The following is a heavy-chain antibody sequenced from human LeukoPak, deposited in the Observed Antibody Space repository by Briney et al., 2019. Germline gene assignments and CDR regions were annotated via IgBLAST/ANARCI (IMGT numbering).Heavy chain of an antibody. CDR1: GFTFSSYW. CDR3: ARAYGYSSSWPIDY. CDR2: IKQDGSEK. V-gene: IGHV3-7*01. D-gene: IGHD6-13*01. J-gene: IGHJ4*02. Sequence: GGSLRLSCAASGFTFSSYWMSWVRQAPGKGLEWVANIKQDGSEKYYVDSVKGRFTIPRDNAKNSLYLQMNSLRAEDTAVYYCARAYGYSSSWPIDYWGQGTLVTVSS.